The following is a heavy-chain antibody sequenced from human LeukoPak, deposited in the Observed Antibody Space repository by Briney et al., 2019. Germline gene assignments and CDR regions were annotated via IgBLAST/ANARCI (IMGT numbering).Heavy chain of an antibody. J-gene: IGHJ4*02. CDR2: INWNGGST. D-gene: IGHD4/OR15-4a*01. Sequence: AGGSLRLSCAASGFTFDDYGMSWVRQAPGKGLEWVSGINWNGGSTGYADSVKGRFTISRDHAKNSLYLQMNSLRAEDTALYYCARDGGSLDDYGDYWGQGTLVTVSS. CDR1: GFTFDDYG. CDR3: ARDGGSLDDYGDY. V-gene: IGHV3-20*04.